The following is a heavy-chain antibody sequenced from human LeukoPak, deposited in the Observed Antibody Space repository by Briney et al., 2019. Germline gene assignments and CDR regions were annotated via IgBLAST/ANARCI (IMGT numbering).Heavy chain of an antibody. CDR3: ATKQWLAPPPDS. J-gene: IGHJ6*01. CDR2: INTDGTVT. D-gene: IGHD6-19*01. V-gene: IGHV3-74*01. CDR1: GFTFSKYW. Sequence: GGSLRLSCAPSGFTFSKYWMLWVRQAPGKGLESVSRINTDGTVTTYADSVKDRFTVSRDNADNTMFLQMNSVRDEDTAVYYCATKQWLAPPPDSWGQGAPVTVSS.